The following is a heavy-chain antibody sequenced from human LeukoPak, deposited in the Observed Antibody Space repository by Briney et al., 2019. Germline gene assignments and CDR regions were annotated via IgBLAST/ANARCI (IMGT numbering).Heavy chain of an antibody. CDR1: GGSISSSNW. V-gene: IGHV4-4*02. Sequence: SETLSLTCAVSGGSISSSNWWSWVRQPPGKGLEWIGEIYHSGSTNYNPSLKSRVTISVDTSKNQFSLKLSSVTAADTAVYYCARGHRYSSGWYRRDIAFDIWGQGTMVTVSS. J-gene: IGHJ3*02. D-gene: IGHD6-19*01. CDR2: IYHSGST. CDR3: ARGHRYSSGWYRRDIAFDI.